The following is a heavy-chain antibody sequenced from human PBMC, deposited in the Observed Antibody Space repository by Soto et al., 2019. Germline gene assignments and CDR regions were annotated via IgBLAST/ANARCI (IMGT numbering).Heavy chain of an antibody. CDR3: ASGVIVPTTLVH. CDR2: IYFSGDA. CDR1: GGSVRSDRYY. J-gene: IGHJ4*01. D-gene: IGHD1-26*01. Sequence: QVQLQESGPGLVKPSQTLSLTCTVSGGSVRSDRYYWSWIRQRPGKGLEWIGYIYFSGDAYYNPSLKSRVAISVDTSKTQFSLKLNSVTAADTAVYYCASGVIVPTTLVHWGQGALVTV. V-gene: IGHV4-31*03.